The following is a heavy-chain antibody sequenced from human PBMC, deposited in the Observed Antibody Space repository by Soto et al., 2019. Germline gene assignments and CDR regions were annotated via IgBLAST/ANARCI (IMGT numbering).Heavy chain of an antibody. CDR1: GFTFSSYA. D-gene: IGHD3-10*01. CDR2: ISGSGGST. Sequence: PGGSLRLCCAASGFTFSSYAMSWVRQAPGKGLEWVSAISGSGGSTYYADSVKGRFTISRDNSKNTLYLQMNSLRAEDTAVYYCAKDRERSSGSYLNYWGQGTLVTVSS. V-gene: IGHV3-23*01. J-gene: IGHJ4*02. CDR3: AKDRERSSGSYLNY.